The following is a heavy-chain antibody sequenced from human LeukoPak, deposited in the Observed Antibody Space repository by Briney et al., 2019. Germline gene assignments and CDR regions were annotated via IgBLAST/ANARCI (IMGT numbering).Heavy chain of an antibody. V-gene: IGHV1-69*04. CDR1: GGTFSSYA. J-gene: IGHJ4*02. D-gene: IGHD1-26*01. CDR3: ARSKGRRIVGASSSDY. CDR2: IIPILGIA. Sequence: ASVKVSCKASGGTFSSYAISWVRQAPGQGLEWMGRIIPILGIANYAQKLQGRVTMTTDTSTSTAYMELRSLRSDDTAVYYCARSKGRRIVGASSSDYWGQGTLVTVSS.